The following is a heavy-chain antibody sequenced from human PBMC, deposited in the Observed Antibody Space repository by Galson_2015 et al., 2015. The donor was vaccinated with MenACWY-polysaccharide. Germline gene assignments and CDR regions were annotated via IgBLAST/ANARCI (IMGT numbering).Heavy chain of an antibody. CDR2: ISGSGTNI. V-gene: IGHV3-23*01. J-gene: IGHJ4*02. Sequence: SLRLSCAVSGFSITSYAVNWVRQAPGKGLERVAVISGSGTNIQYAEYVKGRFTISRDTSKSTLSLQMNSLRAEDPAKYYCAKAAQFVAAAFSSFDHSAQGTLVPVSS. CDR1: GFSITSYA. D-gene: IGHD6-13*01. CDR3: AKAAQFVAAAFSSFDH.